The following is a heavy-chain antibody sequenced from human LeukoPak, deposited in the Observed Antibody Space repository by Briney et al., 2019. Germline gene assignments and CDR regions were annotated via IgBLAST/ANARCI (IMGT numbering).Heavy chain of an antibody. CDR3: AREVGTYYDILTGSTGD. V-gene: IGHV1-69*04. CDR1: GRTFSSYT. D-gene: IGHD3-9*01. J-gene: IGHJ4*02. CDR2: IIPILGIA. Sequence: GASVKLSCKASGRTFSSYTISWVRQAPGQGLEWMVRIIPILGIANYAQKFQGRVTITADKSTSTDYMELSSLRSEDTAVYYCAREVGTYYDILTGSTGDWGQGTLVTVS.